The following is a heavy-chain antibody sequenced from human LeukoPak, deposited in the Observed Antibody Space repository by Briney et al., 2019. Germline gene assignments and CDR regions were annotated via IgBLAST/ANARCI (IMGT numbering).Heavy chain of an antibody. J-gene: IGHJ4*02. CDR2: IYPGDSDT. CDR3: ARRARANLDRYYFDY. CDR1: GYSFTSYW. D-gene: IGHD3-9*01. V-gene: IGHV5-51*01. Sequence: GESLKISCKGSGYSFTSYWIGWVRQMPGKGLEWMGIIYPGDSDTRYSPSFQGQVTISADKSISTAYLQWSSLKASDTAMYYCARRARANLDRYYFDYWGQGTLVTVSS.